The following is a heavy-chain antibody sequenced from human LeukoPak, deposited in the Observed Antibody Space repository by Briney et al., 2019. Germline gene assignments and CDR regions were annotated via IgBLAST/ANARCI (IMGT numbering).Heavy chain of an antibody. V-gene: IGHV4-59*01. CDR3: ARVTGSYSFDY. Sequence: KPSETLSLTCTVSGGSITNYYWSWIRQPPGKGLEWVGNIYHSGRTNYNPSLKSRVTISVDTSTSLLSLKLTSVTAADTAVYYCARVTGSYSFDYWGQGTLLTVSS. J-gene: IGHJ4*02. CDR2: IYHSGRT. CDR1: GGSITNYY. D-gene: IGHD1-26*01.